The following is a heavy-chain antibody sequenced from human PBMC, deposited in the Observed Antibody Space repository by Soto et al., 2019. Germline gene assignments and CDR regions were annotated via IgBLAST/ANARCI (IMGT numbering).Heavy chain of an antibody. Sequence: SETLSLTCTVSGGSISSSSYYWGWIRQPPGKGLEWIGSIYYSGSTYYNPSLKSRVTISVDTSKNQFSLKLSSVTAADTAVYYCARQRGPGKSYYYYYMDVWGKGTTVT. CDR2: IYYSGST. V-gene: IGHV4-39*01. CDR3: ARQRGPGKSYYYYYMDV. J-gene: IGHJ6*03. D-gene: IGHD3-10*01. CDR1: GGSISSSSYY.